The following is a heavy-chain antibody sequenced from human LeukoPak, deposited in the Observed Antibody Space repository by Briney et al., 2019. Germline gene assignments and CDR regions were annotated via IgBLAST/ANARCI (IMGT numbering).Heavy chain of an antibody. Sequence: PSETLSLTCTVSGGSISSYYWSWIRQPPGKGLEWIGYIYYSGSTYYNPSLKSRVTISVDTSKNQFSLKLSSVTAADTAVYYCARVRIQLWLENYYYYYMDVWGKGTTVTVSS. D-gene: IGHD5-18*01. CDR1: GGSISSYY. CDR3: ARVRIQLWLENYYYYYMDV. J-gene: IGHJ6*03. V-gene: IGHV4-59*12. CDR2: IYYSGST.